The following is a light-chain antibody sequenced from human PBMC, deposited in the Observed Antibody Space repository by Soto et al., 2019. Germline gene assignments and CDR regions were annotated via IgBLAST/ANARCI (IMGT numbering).Light chain of an antibody. J-gene: IGLJ3*02. CDR1: GSNVGSNS. V-gene: IGLV1-44*01. CDR3: AARDDTLNGAV. CDR2: SSN. Sequence: QPVLTQPPSASGTPGQRVTISCSGSGSNVGSNSVNWYQQLPGTAPKLLIYSSNQRPSGVPDRFSGSKSGTSASLAISGLQSEDEADYYCAARDDTLNGAVFGGGTKLTVL.